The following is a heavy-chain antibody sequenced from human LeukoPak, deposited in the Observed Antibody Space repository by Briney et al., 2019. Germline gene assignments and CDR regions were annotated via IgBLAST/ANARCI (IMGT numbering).Heavy chain of an antibody. V-gene: IGHV1-18*01. Sequence: ASVKVSCKVSGYMFTSNALSWVRQAPGQGLEWMGRIGPYSGHTNYAQRLQGRVTMTTDTSTSTAYMELRSLTSDDTAIYYCARVTAAEAIDIWGQGTTLTVSS. CDR2: IGPYSGHT. D-gene: IGHD6-13*01. J-gene: IGHJ3*02. CDR1: GYMFTSNA. CDR3: ARVTAAEAIDI.